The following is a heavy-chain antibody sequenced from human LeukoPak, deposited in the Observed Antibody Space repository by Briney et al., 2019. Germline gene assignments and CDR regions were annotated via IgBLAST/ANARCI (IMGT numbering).Heavy chain of an antibody. CDR2: ISSNGGST. Sequence: PGGSLRLSCSASGFTFSSYAMHWVRQAPGKGLEYVSAISSNGGSTYYADSVKGRFTISRDNSKNTLYLQMSSLRAEDTAVYYCAKEGSSSWYGNWFDPWGQGTLVTVSS. V-gene: IGHV3-64D*06. J-gene: IGHJ5*02. CDR1: GFTFSSYA. D-gene: IGHD6-13*01. CDR3: AKEGSSSWYGNWFDP.